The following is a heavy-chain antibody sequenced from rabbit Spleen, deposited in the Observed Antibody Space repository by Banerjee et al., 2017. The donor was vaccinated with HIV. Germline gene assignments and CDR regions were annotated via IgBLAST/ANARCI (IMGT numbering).Heavy chain of an antibody. CDR3: ARDTASSFSSHGMDL. V-gene: IGHV1S40*01. Sequence: QSLEESGGDLVKPGASLTLTCTASGFSFSSSDYMCWVRQAPGKGLEWIACIAGTSSGFTYSATWAKGRFTCSKTSSTTVTLQMTSLTVADTATYFCARDTASSFSSHGMDLWGQGTLVTVS. J-gene: IGHJ6*01. CDR2: IAGTSSGFT. CDR1: GFSFSSSDY. D-gene: IGHD3-3*01.